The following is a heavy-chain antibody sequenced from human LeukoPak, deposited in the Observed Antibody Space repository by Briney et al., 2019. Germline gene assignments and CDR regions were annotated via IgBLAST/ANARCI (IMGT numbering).Heavy chain of an antibody. Sequence: GPSLRLSSAAYGFTFSSYVMSCVRQAQGKGLEWVSSIPGSGGGTYYADSVKGRLTVSRDNTKNTLYLQMNSLRVEDTAVYYCARLRWTQMYFFDSWGQGSLVTVSS. CDR2: IPGSGGGT. J-gene: IGHJ4*02. CDR3: ARLRWTQMYFFDS. CDR1: GFTFSSYV. D-gene: IGHD5-24*01. V-gene: IGHV3-23*01.